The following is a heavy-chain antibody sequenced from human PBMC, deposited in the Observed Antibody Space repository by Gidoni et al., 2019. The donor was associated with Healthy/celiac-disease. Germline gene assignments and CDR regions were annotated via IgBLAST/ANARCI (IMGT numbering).Heavy chain of an antibody. CDR3: ARDLLKDIVVVPAAMSYYYYGMDV. Sequence: QVQLVQSGAEVTKPGSSVKVSCKASGGRFSSYAISWVRPAPGQGLEWMGGIIPIFGTANYAQKFQGRVTITADESTSTAYMELSSLRSEDTAVYYCARDLLKDIVVVPAAMSYYYYGMDVWGQGTTVTVSS. J-gene: IGHJ6*02. CDR1: GGRFSSYA. CDR2: IIPIFGTA. D-gene: IGHD2-2*01. V-gene: IGHV1-69*01.